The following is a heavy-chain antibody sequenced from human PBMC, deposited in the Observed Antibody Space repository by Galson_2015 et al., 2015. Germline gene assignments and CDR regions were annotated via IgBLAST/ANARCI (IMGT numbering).Heavy chain of an antibody. CDR1: GYTFTSYA. Sequence: SVKVSCKASGYTFTSYAMHWVRQAPGQRLEWMGWINAGNGNTKYSQKFQGRVTITRDTSASTAYMELSSLRSEDTAVYYCARGQRAQFYYYYYMDVWGKGTTVTVSS. J-gene: IGHJ6*03. CDR2: INAGNGNT. D-gene: IGHD6-25*01. V-gene: IGHV1-3*01. CDR3: ARGQRAQFYYYYYMDV.